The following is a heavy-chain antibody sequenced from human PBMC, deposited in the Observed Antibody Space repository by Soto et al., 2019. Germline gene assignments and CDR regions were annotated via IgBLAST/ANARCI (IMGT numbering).Heavy chain of an antibody. CDR1: NFSISSRYS. D-gene: IGHD3-16*01. CDR3: ARVMGEFSLPGSLHFDF. J-gene: IGHJ4*02. Sequence: ETLSLTSSVSNFSISSRYSSRWIRQSPGKGRECIATLSHTGHTYFYPSLESLVTISVDTPENHFSLKMRSVAAADTAFYYCARVMGEFSLPGSLHFDFWGQGTLVTVSS. V-gene: IGHV4-38-2*02. CDR2: LSHTGHT.